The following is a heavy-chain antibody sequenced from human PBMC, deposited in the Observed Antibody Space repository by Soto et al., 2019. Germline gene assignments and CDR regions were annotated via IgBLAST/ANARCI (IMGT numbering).Heavy chain of an antibody. CDR2: INPSGGST. Sequence: ASVKVSCKASGYTFTSYKMHWVRQATGQGLEWMGVINPSGGSTNYAQKFQGRVSMTWDTSTSTVYIELSSLRSEDTSVYYCARGPGYTKLDPWGQGTLVTVSS. V-gene: IGHV1-46*03. D-gene: IGHD5-18*01. CDR3: ARGPGYTKLDP. CDR1: GYTFTSYK. J-gene: IGHJ5*02.